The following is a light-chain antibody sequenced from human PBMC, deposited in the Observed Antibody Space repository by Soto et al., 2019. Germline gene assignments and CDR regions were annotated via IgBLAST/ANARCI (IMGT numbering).Light chain of an antibody. Sequence: QSVLTQPPSVSGAPGQRVTISCTGSSSNIGTGYDVYWYQQLPGTAPKLLIYANSNRPSGVPDRFSGSKSGASASLAITGLQTEDEADYYCSSYTGGNPSYVFGTGTKLTVL. J-gene: IGLJ1*01. CDR1: SSNIGTGYD. CDR2: ANS. V-gene: IGLV1-40*01. CDR3: SSYTGGNPSYV.